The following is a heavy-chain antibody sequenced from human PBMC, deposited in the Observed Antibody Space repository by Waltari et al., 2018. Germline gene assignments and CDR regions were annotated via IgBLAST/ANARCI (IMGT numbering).Heavy chain of an antibody. Sequence: QVQLVQSGAEVKKPGASVKVSCKVSGYTLTELSMHWVRQAPGKGLEWMGGCDPEDGETIYAQKFQCRVTMTEDTSTDTAYMELSSLRSEDTAVYYCATGSAELVVYWRYFQHWGQGTLVTVSS. CDR2: CDPEDGET. CDR1: GYTLTELS. J-gene: IGHJ1*01. D-gene: IGHD2-8*02. CDR3: ATGSAELVVYWRYFQH. V-gene: IGHV1-24*01.